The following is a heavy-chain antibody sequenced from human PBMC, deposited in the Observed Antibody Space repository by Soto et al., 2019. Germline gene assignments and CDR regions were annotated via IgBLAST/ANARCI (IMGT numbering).Heavy chain of an antibody. V-gene: IGHV4-34*01. D-gene: IGHD6-13*01. CDR1: GGSFSGYY. CDR3: ARGLLYSSSYFDY. Sequence: PSETLSLTCAVYGGSFSGYYWSWIRQPPGKGLEWIGEINHSGSTNYNPSLKSRVTISVDTSKNQFSLKLSSVTAADTAVYYCARGLLYSSSYFDYSAQGTLVIGSS. J-gene: IGHJ4*02. CDR2: INHSGST.